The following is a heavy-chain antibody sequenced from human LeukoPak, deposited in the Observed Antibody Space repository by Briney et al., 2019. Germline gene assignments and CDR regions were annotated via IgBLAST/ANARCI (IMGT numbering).Heavy chain of an antibody. CDR3: AGASGA. CDR1: GFNFSSYS. CDR2: ISSSSSTI. V-gene: IGHV3-48*01. Sequence: PGGSLRLSYAASGFNFSSYSMNWVGQAPGKGLEWVSYISSSSSTIYYADSVKGRFTISRDNAKKSLYLQMNSLRADDTAVYYCAGASGAWGQGTLVTVSS. J-gene: IGHJ5*02.